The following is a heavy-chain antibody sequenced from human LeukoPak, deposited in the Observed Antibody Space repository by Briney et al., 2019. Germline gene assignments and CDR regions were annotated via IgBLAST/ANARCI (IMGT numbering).Heavy chain of an antibody. V-gene: IGHV3-30*18. CDR1: GFTFSSYG. CDR3: AKGSTNTLDK. CDR2: ISHDGNKR. J-gene: IGHJ4*02. Sequence: GRSLRLSCAASGFTFSSYGMHWVRQAPGKGLEWVALISHDGNKRYYGDPVKGRFAISRDDSKNSLYLQMNSLRPEDTAVYYCAKGSTNTLDKCGQGTLVTVSS. D-gene: IGHD2-8*01.